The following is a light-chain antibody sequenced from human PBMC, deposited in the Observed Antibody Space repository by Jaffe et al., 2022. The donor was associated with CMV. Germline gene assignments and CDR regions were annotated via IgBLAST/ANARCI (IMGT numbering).Light chain of an antibody. V-gene: IGKV4-1*01. J-gene: IGKJ1*01. CDR2: WAS. Sequence: DIVMTQSPDSLAVSPGERATINCKSSQSVLYSSNNKNYLAWYQQKPGQPPKLLIYWASTRESGVPDRFSGSGSGTDFALTISSLQAEDVAVYYCQQYYNIPRTFGQGTKVEIE. CDR3: QQYYNIPRT. CDR1: QSVLYSSNNKNY.